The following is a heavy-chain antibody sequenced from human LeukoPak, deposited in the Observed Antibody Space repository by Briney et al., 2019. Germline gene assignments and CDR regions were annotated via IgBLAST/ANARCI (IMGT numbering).Heavy chain of an antibody. J-gene: IGHJ3*02. V-gene: IGHV3-23*01. CDR1: GFTFSSYA. CDR3: AKCGTTCYANAFYI. CDR2: IGASGGST. Sequence: GGSLRLSCATSGFTFSSYAMSWVRQAPGKGLEWVSGIGASGGSTYYADSVKGRFTISRDNSKNTLYMQMNSLRAEDAAVYYCAKCGTTCYANAFYIWGQGTMVTVSS. D-gene: IGHD2-2*01.